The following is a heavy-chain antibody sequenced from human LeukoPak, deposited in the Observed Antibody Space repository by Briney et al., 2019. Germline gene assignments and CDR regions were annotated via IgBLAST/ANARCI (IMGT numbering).Heavy chain of an antibody. CDR2: LYTSEST. J-gene: IGHJ4*02. Sequence: SQTLSLTCTVAGGSMSSNSYYWSCIRQPAGKGLEWVGRLYTSESTNSNPSLRRRGTISIDTTKNQFSLKLSSVDAAETAVYFCARELGQYSYGYWFDYWGQGTLVTVSS. D-gene: IGHD5-18*01. CDR1: GGSMSSNSYY. CDR3: ARELGQYSYGYWFDY. V-gene: IGHV4-61*02.